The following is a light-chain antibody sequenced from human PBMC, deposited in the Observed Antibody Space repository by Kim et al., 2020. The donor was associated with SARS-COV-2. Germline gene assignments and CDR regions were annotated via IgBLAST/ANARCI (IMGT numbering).Light chain of an antibody. CDR2: AAS. J-gene: IGKJ4*01. Sequence: IQLTQSPSSLSASVGDRVTITCRASQGISSYLAWYQQSPGKAPKLLIYAASTLQSGVPSRFSGSGSGTDFTLTISTLQPEDFATYYCQQVNSYPLTFGVGTKVEIK. V-gene: IGKV1-9*01. CDR3: QQVNSYPLT. CDR1: QGISSY.